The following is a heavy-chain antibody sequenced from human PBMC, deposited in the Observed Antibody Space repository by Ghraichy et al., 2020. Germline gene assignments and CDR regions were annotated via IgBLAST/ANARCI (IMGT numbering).Heavy chain of an antibody. CDR1: GGSFSGYY. D-gene: IGHD5-12*01. J-gene: IGHJ4*02. CDR3: ARWLSSGYDSYLLYFDY. CDR2: INHSGRT. Sequence: SETLSLTCAVSGGSFSGYYWSWIRQPPGKGLEWIGEINHSGRTNYNPSLKSRVTISVDTSKNQFSLKLSSVTAADTAVYYCARWLSSGYDSYLLYFDYWGQGALVTVSS. V-gene: IGHV4-34*01.